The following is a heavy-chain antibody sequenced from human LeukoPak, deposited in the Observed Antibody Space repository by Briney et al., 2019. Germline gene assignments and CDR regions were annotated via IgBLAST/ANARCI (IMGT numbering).Heavy chain of an antibody. J-gene: IGHJ6*03. CDR2: INTNTGNP. V-gene: IGHV7-4-1*02. D-gene: IGHD3-10*01. CDR1: GYTFTSYA. Sequence: GASVKVSCKASGYTFTSYAMNWVRQAPGQGLEWMGWINTNTGNPTYAQGFTGRFVFSLDTSVSTAYLQISSLKAEGTAVYYCARGLRAAVSTYYYYYMDVWGKGTTVTVSS. CDR3: ARGLRAAVSTYYYYYMDV.